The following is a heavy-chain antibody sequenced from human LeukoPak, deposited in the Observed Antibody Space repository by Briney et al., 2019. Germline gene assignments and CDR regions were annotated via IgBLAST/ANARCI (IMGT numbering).Heavy chain of an antibody. Sequence: ASVRVYCKASGYTFTRYGITWVRQAPGQGLEWMGWISAYNGNTKNAQKVQGRVTMTTDTSTSTAYMELRSLRSDDTAVYYCARGYSDYDLDYWGQGTLVTVSS. D-gene: IGHD5-12*01. J-gene: IGHJ4*02. V-gene: IGHV1-18*01. CDR2: ISAYNGNT. CDR1: GYTFTRYG. CDR3: ARGYSDYDLDY.